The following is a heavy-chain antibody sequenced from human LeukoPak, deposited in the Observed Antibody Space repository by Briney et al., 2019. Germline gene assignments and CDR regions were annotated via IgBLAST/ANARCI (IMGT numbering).Heavy chain of an antibody. CDR1: GFTFSSYA. D-gene: IGHD3-10*01. CDR2: ISGSGGST. J-gene: IGHJ4*02. Sequence: GGSLRLSCAASGFTFSSYAMSWVRQAPGKGLEWVSAISGSGGSTYYADSVKGRFTISRDNSKNTLYLQMNSLRAEDTAVYYCAKASGITMVRGVTKYYFDYWGQGTLVTVSS. V-gene: IGHV3-23*01. CDR3: AKASGITMVRGVTKYYFDY.